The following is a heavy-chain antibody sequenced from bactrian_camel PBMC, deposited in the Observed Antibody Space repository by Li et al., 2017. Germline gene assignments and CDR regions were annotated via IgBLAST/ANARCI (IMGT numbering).Heavy chain of an antibody. V-gene: IGHV3S53*01. D-gene: IGHD4*01. Sequence: VQLVESGGGSAQAGGSLNISCASVKSTYIWPCMGWFRQSPGMQREGVAAIDADGRISYSDAVKGRFTISRDNGRNTLYLQMDDLKPEDSATYYCAFGSRPGWGSLRLRGADFGHWGQGTQVTVS. CDR2: IDADGRI. CDR3: AFGSRPGWGSLRLRGADFGH. J-gene: IGHJ6*01. CDR1: KSTYIWPC.